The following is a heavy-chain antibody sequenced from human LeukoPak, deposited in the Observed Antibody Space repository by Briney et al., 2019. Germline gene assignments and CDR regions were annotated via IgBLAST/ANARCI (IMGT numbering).Heavy chain of an antibody. V-gene: IGHV3-23*01. CDR1: GFPFSSYA. CDR2: ISGSGGST. CDR3: ARDGNYFDTTPNWFDT. J-gene: IGHJ5*02. D-gene: IGHD3-22*01. Sequence: GGSLRLSCAASGFPFSSYAMRWARQARGEAREWVSAISGSGGSTYYADSVKGRFTISRDNSNNTLYLQMNSLRADDTAVYYCARDGNYFDTTPNWFDTWGQGTLVTVSS.